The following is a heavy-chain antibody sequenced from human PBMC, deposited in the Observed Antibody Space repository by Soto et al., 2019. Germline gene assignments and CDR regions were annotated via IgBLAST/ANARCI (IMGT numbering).Heavy chain of an antibody. CDR3: AREVQVHTPAFVY. D-gene: IGHD3-10*01. CDR1: GGTFNTYA. Sequence: QVQLVQSGAEMKKSGSSVKVSCQSSGGTFNTYAMNWVRQAPGQGPEWMGDISPMFGAANYAPKFQGRVTITADESTGTSYMQLSSLTPEDTALYFCAREVQVHTPAFVYWGQGTLVTVSS. CDR2: ISPMFGAA. V-gene: IGHV1-69*19. J-gene: IGHJ4*02.